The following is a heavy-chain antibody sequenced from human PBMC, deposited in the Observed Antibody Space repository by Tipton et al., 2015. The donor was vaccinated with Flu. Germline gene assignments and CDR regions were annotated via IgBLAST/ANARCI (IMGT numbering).Heavy chain of an antibody. V-gene: IGHV3-21*01. D-gene: IGHD6-19*01. CDR2: ISSSSSYI. J-gene: IGHJ4*02. CDR1: GFTFSSYS. Sequence: SLRLSCAASGFTFSSYSMNWVRQAPGKGLEWVSSISSSSSYIYYADSVKGRFTISRDNAKNSLYLQMNSLRAEDTAVYYCARDGDSSGSSDYWGQGTLVTVSS. CDR3: ARDGDSSGSSDY.